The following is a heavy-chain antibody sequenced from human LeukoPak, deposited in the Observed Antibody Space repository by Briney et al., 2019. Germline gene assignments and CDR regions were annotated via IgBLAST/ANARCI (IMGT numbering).Heavy chain of an antibody. Sequence: SETLSLTCTVSGGSISSYYWSWIRQPPGKGLEWIGYIYYSGRTNYNPSLKSRVTISVDTSKNQFSLKLSSVTAADTAVYYCARGQWPLYYFDYWGQGTLVTVSS. V-gene: IGHV4-59*01. CDR3: ARGQWPLYYFDY. CDR1: GGSISSYY. CDR2: IYYSGRT. J-gene: IGHJ4*02. D-gene: IGHD6-19*01.